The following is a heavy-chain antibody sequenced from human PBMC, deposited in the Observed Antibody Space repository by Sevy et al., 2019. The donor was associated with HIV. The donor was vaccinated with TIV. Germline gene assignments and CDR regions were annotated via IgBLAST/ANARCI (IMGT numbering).Heavy chain of an antibody. V-gene: IGHV3-23*01. CDR1: GFAFYDYS. D-gene: IGHD2-8*01. CDR2: LSFGCGKI. Sequence: GGSLRLSWAASGFAFYDYSMRWIRQAPGKGLGWVATLSFGCGKINYADSVKGRFTISRDNSKNSFYLQMDNLRVEDTALYYCAREGCTRPHDYWGQGTRVTVSS. CDR3: AREGCTRPHDY. J-gene: IGHJ4*02.